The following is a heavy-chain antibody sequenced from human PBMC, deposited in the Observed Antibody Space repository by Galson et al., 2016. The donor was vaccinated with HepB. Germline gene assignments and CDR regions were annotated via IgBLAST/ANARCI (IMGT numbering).Heavy chain of an antibody. CDR3: IRDDSYGLDV. J-gene: IGHJ6*02. CDR1: DFTFSGRW. Sequence: SLRLSCAASDFTFSGRWMHWVRQVPGKGLVWVSYINADGTSTTYADSVKGRFTISRDNAKNTVHLQMNSLRAEDTAIYYCIRDDSYGLDVWGQGTTVTVSS. V-gene: IGHV3-74*01. D-gene: IGHD2-21*02. CDR2: INADGTST.